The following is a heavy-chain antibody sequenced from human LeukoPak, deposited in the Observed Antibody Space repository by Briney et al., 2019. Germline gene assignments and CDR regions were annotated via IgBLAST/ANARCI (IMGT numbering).Heavy chain of an antibody. CDR2: IYSGGST. CDR3: ARVSRSSWYGFDC. J-gene: IGHJ4*02. V-gene: IGHV3-53*01. CDR1: GFTVSSNY. Sequence: PGGSLRLSCAASGFTVSSNYMSRVRQAPGKGLEWVSVIYSGGSTYYADSVKGRFTISRDNSKNTLYLQMNSLRAEDTAVYYCARVSRSSWYGFDCWGQGTLVTVSS. D-gene: IGHD6-13*01.